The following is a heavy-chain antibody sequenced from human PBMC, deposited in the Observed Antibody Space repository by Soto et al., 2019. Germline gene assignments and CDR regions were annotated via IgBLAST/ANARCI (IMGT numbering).Heavy chain of an antibody. Sequence: GGSLRLSCAASGFTFGSYGMHWVRQAPGKGLEWVAVISYDGSNKYYADSVKGRFTISRDNSKNTLYLQMNSLRAEDTAVYYCAKDQIAAGGYYYYYYGMDVWGQGTTVTVSS. CDR1: GFTFGSYG. V-gene: IGHV3-30*18. CDR2: ISYDGSNK. J-gene: IGHJ6*02. D-gene: IGHD6-13*01. CDR3: AKDQIAAGGYYYYYYGMDV.